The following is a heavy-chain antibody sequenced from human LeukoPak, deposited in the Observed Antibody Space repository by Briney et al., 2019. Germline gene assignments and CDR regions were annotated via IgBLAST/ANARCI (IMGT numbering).Heavy chain of an antibody. CDR2: IYYSGNT. Sequence: SETLSLTCTVSGDSISTSNSYWGWIRQPPGKGLEWIGSIYYSGNTYYNASLKSRVTISVDTSKNQFSLKLTSVTAADTAVYYCPERYSSGWYGNWGQGTLVTVSS. D-gene: IGHD6-19*01. CDR1: GDSISTSNSY. V-gene: IGHV4-39*01. CDR3: PERYSSGWYGN. J-gene: IGHJ4*02.